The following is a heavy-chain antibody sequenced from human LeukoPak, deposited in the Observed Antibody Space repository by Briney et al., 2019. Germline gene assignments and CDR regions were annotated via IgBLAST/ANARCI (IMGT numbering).Heavy chain of an antibody. CDR3: ARDGGPFDY. Sequence: PGGSLRLSCAASGFTFSNYNMNWVRQAPGKGLEWVANIKQDGSEKYYVDSVKGRFTISRDNAKNSLYLQMNSLRVEDTAVYYCARDGGPFDYWGQGTLVPVSP. CDR1: GFTFSNYN. CDR2: IKQDGSEK. J-gene: IGHJ4*02. V-gene: IGHV3-7*04.